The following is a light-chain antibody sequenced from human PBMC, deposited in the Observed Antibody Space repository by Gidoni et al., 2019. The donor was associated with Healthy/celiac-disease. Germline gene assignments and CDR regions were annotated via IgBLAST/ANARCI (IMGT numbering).Light chain of an antibody. CDR1: QSISSY. Sequence: DIQMTQYPSSLSASVGDRVTITCRACQSISSYLNWYQQKPGKAPKLLIYAASSLQSGVPSRFSGSGSGTDFTLTISSLQPEDFATYYCQQCYSSPWTFGQXTKVEIK. CDR3: QQCYSSPWT. J-gene: IGKJ1*01. CDR2: AAS. V-gene: IGKV1-39*01.